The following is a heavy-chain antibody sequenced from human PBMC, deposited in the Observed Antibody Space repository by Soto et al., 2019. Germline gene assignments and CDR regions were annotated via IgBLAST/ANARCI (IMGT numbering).Heavy chain of an antibody. CDR3: AADATAWQQMVPSDY. CDR2: IAVGSGYT. D-gene: IGHD2-8*01. J-gene: IGHJ4*02. V-gene: IGHV1-58*01. CDR1: GFTFTSSA. Sequence: QMQLEQSGPEVKKPGTSVKVSCKASGFTFTSSAFQWVRQARGQRLEWIGWIAVGSGYTNYAQRFQDRVTLTRDMSTVTTYMELSRLTSDDTAIYYCAADATAWQQMVPSDYWGQGTLVTVSS.